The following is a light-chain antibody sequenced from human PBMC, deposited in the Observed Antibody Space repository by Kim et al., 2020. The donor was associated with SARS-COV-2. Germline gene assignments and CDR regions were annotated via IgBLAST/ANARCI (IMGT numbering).Light chain of an antibody. CDR2: YDS. Sequence: SYELTQPPSVSVAPGKTARITCGGNNIGSKSVHWYQQKPGQAPVLVIYYDSDRPSGIPERFSGSNSGNTATLTISRVEAGDEADYYCQVWERSSDQGVFG. CDR3: QVWERSSDQGV. V-gene: IGLV3-21*01. CDR1: NIGSKS. J-gene: IGLJ2*01.